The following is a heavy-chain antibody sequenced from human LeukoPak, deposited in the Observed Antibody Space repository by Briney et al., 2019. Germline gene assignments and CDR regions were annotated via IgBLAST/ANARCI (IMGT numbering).Heavy chain of an antibody. CDR2: IYYSGST. CDR1: GGSISTYY. V-gene: IGHV4-59*08. J-gene: IGHJ6*03. CDR3: ARQTNSTWSLYMDV. Sequence: SETLSLTCTVSGGSISTYYWSWIRQPPGKGLEWIGYIYYSGSTNYNPSLKSRVTISVDTSKNQFSLKLSSVTAADTGVYYCARQTNSTWSLYMDVWGKGITVTVSS. D-gene: IGHD2/OR15-2a*01.